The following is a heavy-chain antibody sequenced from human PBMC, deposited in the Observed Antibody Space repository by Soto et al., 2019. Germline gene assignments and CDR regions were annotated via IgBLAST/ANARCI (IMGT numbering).Heavy chain of an antibody. CDR2: INSDGSST. J-gene: IGHJ4*02. D-gene: IGHD2-15*01. CDR3: ARDRPGYCSGGSCYSYDY. Sequence: GGSLRLSCAASGFTFSSYWMHWVRQAPGKGLVWVSRINSDGSSTSYADSVKGRFTISRDNAKNTLYLQMNSLRAEDTAVYYCARDRPGYCSGGSCYSYDYWGQGTLVTVSS. CDR1: GFTFSSYW. V-gene: IGHV3-74*01.